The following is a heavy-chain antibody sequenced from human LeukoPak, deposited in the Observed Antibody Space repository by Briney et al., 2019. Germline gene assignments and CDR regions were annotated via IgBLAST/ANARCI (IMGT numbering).Heavy chain of an antibody. V-gene: IGHV1-2*02. CDR3: ARSSRYDIWTGYPY. Sequence: ASVKVSCTASGYTFTGYYMHWVRQAPGQGLEWMGWINDNSGGTNYAQKFQGRVTMTRDTSISTAYMELSRLRSDDTAVYYCARSSRYDIWTGYPYWGQGTLVTVSP. J-gene: IGHJ4*02. D-gene: IGHD3-9*01. CDR2: INDNSGGT. CDR1: GYTFTGYY.